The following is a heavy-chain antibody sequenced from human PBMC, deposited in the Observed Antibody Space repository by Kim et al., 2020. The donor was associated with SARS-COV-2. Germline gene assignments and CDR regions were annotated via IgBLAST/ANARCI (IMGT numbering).Heavy chain of an antibody. Sequence: SVKVSCKASGGTFSSYAISWVRQAPGQGLEWMGGIIPIFGTANYAQKFQGRVTITADESTSTAYMELSSLRSEDTAVYYCARVDCSGGSCYRKYYYGMDVWGQGTTVTVSS. V-gene: IGHV1-69*13. J-gene: IGHJ6*02. D-gene: IGHD2-15*01. CDR3: ARVDCSGGSCYRKYYYGMDV. CDR1: GGTFSSYA. CDR2: IIPIFGTA.